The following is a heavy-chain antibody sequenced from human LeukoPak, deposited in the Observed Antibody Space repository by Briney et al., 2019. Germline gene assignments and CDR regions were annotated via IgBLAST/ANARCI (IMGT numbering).Heavy chain of an antibody. J-gene: IGHJ3*02. CDR3: ARAAPYYYDSSGYSAFDS. CDR2: ISSTSSTI. D-gene: IGHD3-22*01. V-gene: IGHV3-48*02. Sequence: GGSLRLSCAASGFTFRSYSMHWVRQAPGKGLEWVAYISSTSSTIYYADSVKGRFTISRDNAKNSLYLQMNSLRDEDTAVYYCARAAPYYYDSSGYSAFDSWGQGTMVTVSA. CDR1: GFTFRSYS.